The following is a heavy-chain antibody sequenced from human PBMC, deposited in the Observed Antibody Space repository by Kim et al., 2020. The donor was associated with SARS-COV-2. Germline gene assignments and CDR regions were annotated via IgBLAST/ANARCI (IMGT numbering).Heavy chain of an antibody. D-gene: IGHD5-18*01. CDR2: YT. V-gene: IGHV3-11*03. J-gene: IGHJ4*02. CDR3: ASTSGAMVDY. Sequence: YTNYADPVKGRFTISRDNAKNSLYLQMNSLRAEDTAVYYCASTSGAMVDYWGQGTLVTVSS.